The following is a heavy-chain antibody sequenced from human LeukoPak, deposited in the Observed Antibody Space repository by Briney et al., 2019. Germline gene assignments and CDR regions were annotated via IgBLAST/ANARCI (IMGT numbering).Heavy chain of an antibody. V-gene: IGHV4-39*01. CDR2: IYYSGST. D-gene: IGHD3-10*01. J-gene: IGHJ5*02. CDR1: GGSISSSSYY. Sequence: SETLSLTCTVSGGSISSSSYYWGWIRQPPGKGLEWIVRIYYSGSTYYNPSLKSRFTISVDTSKTQFSLKLSSVTAADTAVYYCARGAPSMVRGASWFDPWGQGTLVTVSS. CDR3: ARGAPSMVRGASWFDP.